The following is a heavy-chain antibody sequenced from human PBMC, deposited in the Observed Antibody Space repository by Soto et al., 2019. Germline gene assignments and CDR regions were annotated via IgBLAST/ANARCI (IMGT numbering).Heavy chain of an antibody. J-gene: IGHJ3*01. CDR1: GNRVTKQT. Sequence: APGKGSCKGSGNRVTKQTFHWVRQAPGQSFEWMGWIIIENANTKYSENFQGRLTITRDTSASTVYMDLSSLKLEDTAIYYCARLRFCGGDSCYPLDVWGQGSKVTVSS. CDR3: ARLRFCGGDSCYPLDV. D-gene: IGHD2-21*01. V-gene: IGHV1-3*04. CDR2: IIIENANT.